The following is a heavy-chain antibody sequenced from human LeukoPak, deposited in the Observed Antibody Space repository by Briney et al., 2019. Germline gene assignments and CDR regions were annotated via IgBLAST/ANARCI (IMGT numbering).Heavy chain of an antibody. CDR3: ARDLPGAQAFDH. J-gene: IGHJ4*02. V-gene: IGHV3-7*01. D-gene: IGHD1-26*01. CDR1: GFTFSTYW. CDR2: IKEDGSEK. Sequence: GGSLRLSCVASGFTFSTYWMSWVRQAPGKGLEWVANIKEDGSEKYYVDSVKGRFTISRDNAKNSLYLQMNSLRAEDTAVYYCARDLPGAQAFDHWGQGTLVTVSS.